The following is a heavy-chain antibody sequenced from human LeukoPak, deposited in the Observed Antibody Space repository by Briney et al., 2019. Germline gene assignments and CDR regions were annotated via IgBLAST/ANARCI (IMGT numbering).Heavy chain of an antibody. V-gene: IGHV4-4*07. CDR3: PRHADLIWGSYRFFPHFLFDY. CDR2: IYTSGST. CDR1: GGSISSYY. D-gene: IGHD3-16*02. J-gene: IGHJ4*02. Sequence: SETLSLTCTVSGGSISSYYWSWIREPAGKGLEWIGRIYTSGSTNSTPSLKIRVTMSVDPSKTQFSLKLRSVTAADTAVYYCPRHADLIWGSYRFFPHFLFDYWGQGTLVTVSS.